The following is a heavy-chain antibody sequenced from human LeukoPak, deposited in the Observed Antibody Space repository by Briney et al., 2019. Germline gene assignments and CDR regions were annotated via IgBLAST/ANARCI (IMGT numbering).Heavy chain of an antibody. CDR2: IYTSGST. D-gene: IGHD5-18*01. CDR1: GGSISSYY. Sequence: SETLSLTCTVSGGSISSYYWSWIRQPAGKGLEWIGRIYTSGSTNYNPSLKSRVTISVDTSKNQFSLKLSSVTAADTAVYYCAAWIQLSDAFDIWGQGTMVTVSS. CDR3: AAWIQLSDAFDI. J-gene: IGHJ3*02. V-gene: IGHV4-4*07.